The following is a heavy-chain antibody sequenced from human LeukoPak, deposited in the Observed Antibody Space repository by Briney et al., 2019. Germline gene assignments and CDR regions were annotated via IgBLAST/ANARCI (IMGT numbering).Heavy chain of an antibody. CDR3: ARHAEYNSGWHFYLDH. Sequence: PSETLSLTCTVSGVSTTNGIYYWAWIRQSPGKGLEWIGSVHNVGSTYYNLSLKSRATMSIDTSKNQFSLPLNSVTAADTAVYYCARHAEYNSGWHFYLDHWGQGSLVTVSS. D-gene: IGHD6-19*01. V-gene: IGHV4-39*01. CDR1: GVSTTNGIYY. J-gene: IGHJ4*02. CDR2: VHNVGST.